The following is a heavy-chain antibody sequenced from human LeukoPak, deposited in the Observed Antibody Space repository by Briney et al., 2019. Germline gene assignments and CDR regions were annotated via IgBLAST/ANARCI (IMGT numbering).Heavy chain of an antibody. CDR3: ARGGSHYYGSGSYYRD. Sequence: SETLSLTCAVYGGSFSGYYWIWIRQPPGKGLEWIGEINHSGGTNYNPSLKSRVTISVDTSKNQFSLKLSSVTAADTAVYYCARGGSHYYGSGSYYRDWGQGTLVTVSS. J-gene: IGHJ4*02. V-gene: IGHV4-34*01. CDR1: GGSFSGYY. CDR2: INHSGGT. D-gene: IGHD3-10*01.